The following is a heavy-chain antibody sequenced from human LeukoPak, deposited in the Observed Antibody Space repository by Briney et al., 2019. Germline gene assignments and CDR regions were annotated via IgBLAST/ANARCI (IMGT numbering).Heavy chain of an antibody. V-gene: IGHV3-30*02. CDR2: LHYDGTNK. Sequence: PGGSLRLSCAASGFTFINYGIHWVRQAPGKGLEWVAFLHYDGTNKYYADSVKGRFTISRDNSKNTLYLQMNSLRAEDTAVYYCARGYCSGGSCYSWERPLDYWGQGTLVTVSS. D-gene: IGHD2-15*01. J-gene: IGHJ4*02. CDR1: GFTFINYG. CDR3: ARGYCSGGSCYSWERPLDY.